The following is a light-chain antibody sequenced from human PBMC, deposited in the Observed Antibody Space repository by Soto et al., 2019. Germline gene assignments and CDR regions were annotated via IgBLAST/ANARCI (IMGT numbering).Light chain of an antibody. J-gene: IGKJ5*01. Sequence: EIVLTQSPATLSLSPGDRATLSCRASQSITTYVNWFQQKPGQPPRLLIYGASNRVTGIPDRISGSGSGTDFTLTISSLEPGDSAVYYCQQNSNWQGTFGLGTRLEIK. CDR2: GAS. V-gene: IGKV3-11*01. CDR3: QQNSNWQGT. CDR1: QSITTY.